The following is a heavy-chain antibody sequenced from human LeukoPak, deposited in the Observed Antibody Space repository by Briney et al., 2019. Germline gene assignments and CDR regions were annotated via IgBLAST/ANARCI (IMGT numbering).Heavy chain of an antibody. Sequence: ASVKVSCKASGGTFSSYAINWVRQAPGQGLEWMGGIIPIFGTANYAQKLQGRVTMTTDTSTSTAYMELRSLRSDDTAVYYCARVPVVGFFFDLAANDAFDIWGQGTMVTVSS. D-gene: IGHD2-2*01. J-gene: IGHJ3*02. CDR1: GGTFSSYA. V-gene: IGHV1-69*05. CDR2: IIPIFGTA. CDR3: ARVPVVGFFFDLAANDAFDI.